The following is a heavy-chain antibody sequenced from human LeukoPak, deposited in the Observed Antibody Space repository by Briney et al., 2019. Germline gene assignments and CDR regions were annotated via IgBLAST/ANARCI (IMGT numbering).Heavy chain of an antibody. V-gene: IGHV1-24*01. CDR3: ATKGFYDFWSGYYKYFQH. D-gene: IGHD3-3*01. J-gene: IGHJ1*01. Sequence: ASVKVSCKVSGYTLTGLSMHWVRQAPGKGLEWMGGFDPEDGETIYAQKFQGRVTMTEDTSTDTAYMELSSLRSEDTAVYYCATKGFYDFWSGYYKYFQHWGQGTLVTVSS. CDR1: GYTLTGLS. CDR2: FDPEDGET.